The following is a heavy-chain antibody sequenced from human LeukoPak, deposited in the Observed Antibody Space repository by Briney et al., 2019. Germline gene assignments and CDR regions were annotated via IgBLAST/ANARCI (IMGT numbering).Heavy chain of an antibody. V-gene: IGHV4-34*01. CDR2: INHSGST. J-gene: IGHJ4*02. CDR1: GGSFSGYY. CDR3: ARHPRVAARYYFDY. Sequence: SETLSLTCAVYGGSFSGYYWSWIRQPPGKGLEWIGEINHSGSTNYNPSLKSRVTISADTSKNQFSLKLSSVTAADTAVYYCARHPRVAARYYFDYWGQGTLVTVSS. D-gene: IGHD6-6*01.